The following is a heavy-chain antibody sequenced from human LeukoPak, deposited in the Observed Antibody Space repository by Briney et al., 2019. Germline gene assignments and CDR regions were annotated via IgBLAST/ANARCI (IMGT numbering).Heavy chain of an antibody. J-gene: IGHJ3*02. Sequence: SQTLSLTCALSGDILSTYSAACNWIRQSPSRGLEWLGRTYYRSKWYNDYAVSVKSRVTINPDTSKNQFSLQLNSVTPEDTAVYYCARERSSTFDIWGQGTMVTVSS. CDR3: ARERSSTFDI. CDR1: GDILSTYSAA. CDR2: TYYRSKWYN. V-gene: IGHV6-1*01.